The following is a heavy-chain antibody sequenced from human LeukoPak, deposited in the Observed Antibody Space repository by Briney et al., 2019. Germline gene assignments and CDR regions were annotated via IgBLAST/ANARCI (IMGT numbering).Heavy chain of an antibody. Sequence: GGSLRLSCAASGFSFSQSWMNWVRQAPGKGLEWVASISKDGSQIFYVDSVKGRFAISRDNAKNSLYLQLDSLRAEDTALYYCVRDGPAMLDFDYWGQGALVIVSS. CDR3: VRDGPAMLDFDY. J-gene: IGHJ4*02. CDR2: ISKDGSQI. D-gene: IGHD3-16*01. V-gene: IGHV3-7*01. CDR1: GFSFSQSW.